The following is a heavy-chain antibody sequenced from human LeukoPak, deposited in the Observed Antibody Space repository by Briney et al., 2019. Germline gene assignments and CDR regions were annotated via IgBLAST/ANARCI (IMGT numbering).Heavy chain of an antibody. J-gene: IGHJ6*02. D-gene: IGHD3-9*01. V-gene: IGHV3-30-3*01. CDR1: GFSFSFFD. CDR2: IASSIGTNR. CDR3: ARADIHYYYGMDV. Sequence: GGSLRLSCAASGFSFSFFDMNWVRQAPGKELEWVAVIASSIGTNRFYTDSVKGRFTISRDNSKNTLYLQMNSLRAEDTAVYYCARADIHYYYGMDVWGQGTTVTVSS.